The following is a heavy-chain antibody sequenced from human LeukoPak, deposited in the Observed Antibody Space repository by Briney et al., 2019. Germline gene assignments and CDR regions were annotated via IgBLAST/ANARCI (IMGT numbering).Heavy chain of an antibody. CDR1: GFTFSSYS. CDR2: ISSSSSYI. J-gene: IGHJ4*02. V-gene: IGHV3-21*04. CDR3: ATQAFDWLSPYYFDY. Sequence: GGSLRLSCAASGFTFSSYSMNWVRQAPGKGLEWVSSISSSSSYIYYADSVMGRFTISRDNAKNSLYLQMNSLRAEDTAVYYCATQAFDWLSPYYFDYWGQGTLVTVSS. D-gene: IGHD3-9*01.